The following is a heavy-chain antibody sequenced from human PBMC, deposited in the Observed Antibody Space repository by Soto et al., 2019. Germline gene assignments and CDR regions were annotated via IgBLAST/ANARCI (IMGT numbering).Heavy chain of an antibody. Sequence: GGSLRLSCAASGFTVSNSYMSWVRQAPGERLECVSIIYKGGSTYYADAVKGRFTISRDNSKSTLYLQMNSLRAEDTAVYYCARDGYSSHGNAYWGQGTLVTVSS. CDR2: IYKGGST. CDR1: GFTVSNSY. D-gene: IGHD6-13*01. V-gene: IGHV3-53*01. J-gene: IGHJ4*02. CDR3: ARDGYSSHGNAY.